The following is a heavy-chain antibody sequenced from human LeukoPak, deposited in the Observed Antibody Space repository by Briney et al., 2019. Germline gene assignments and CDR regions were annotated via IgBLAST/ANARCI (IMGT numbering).Heavy chain of an antibody. CDR3: AAGRPLYFDY. V-gene: IGHV3-23*01. CDR1: GFTFSDYY. Sequence: GGSLRLSCAASGFTFSDYYMSWIRQAPGKGLEWVSAISGSGGSTYYADSVKGRFTISRDNSKNTLYLQMNSLRAEDTAVYYCAAGRPLYFDYWGQGTLVTVSS. CDR2: ISGSGGST. J-gene: IGHJ4*02.